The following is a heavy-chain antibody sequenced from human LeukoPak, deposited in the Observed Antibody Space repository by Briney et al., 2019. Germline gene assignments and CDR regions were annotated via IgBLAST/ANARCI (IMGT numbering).Heavy chain of an antibody. D-gene: IGHD6-13*01. V-gene: IGHV3-9*01. Sequence: GGSLRLSCAASGFTFDDYAMHWVRQAPGKGLEWVSGISWNSGSIGYADSVKGRFTISRDNAKNSLYLQMNSLRAEDTALYHCAKDKSAGSSSWYSGNYFDYWGQGTLVTVSS. J-gene: IGHJ4*02. CDR3: AKDKSAGSSSWYSGNYFDY. CDR1: GFTFDDYA. CDR2: ISWNSGSI.